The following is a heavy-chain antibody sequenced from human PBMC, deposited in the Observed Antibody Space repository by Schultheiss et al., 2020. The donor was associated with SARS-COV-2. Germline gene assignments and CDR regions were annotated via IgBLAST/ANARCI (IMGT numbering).Heavy chain of an antibody. CDR2: ISGSGGST. CDR1: GFTFDDYA. CDR3: AKAYSSSWYDVSYWYFDL. D-gene: IGHD6-13*01. Sequence: GGSLRLSCAASGFTFDDYAMHWVRQAPGKGLEWVSGISGSGGSTYYADSVKGRFTISRDNSKNTLYLQMNSLRAEDTAVYYCAKAYSSSWYDVSYWYFDLWGRGTLVTVSS. V-gene: IGHV3-23*01. J-gene: IGHJ2*01.